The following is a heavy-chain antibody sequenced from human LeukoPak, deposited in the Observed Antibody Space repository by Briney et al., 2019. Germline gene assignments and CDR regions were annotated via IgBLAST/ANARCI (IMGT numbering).Heavy chain of an antibody. V-gene: IGHV3-48*03. CDR1: GFTFSSYE. J-gene: IGHJ5*02. CDR2: ISSSGNTI. Sequence: GGSLRLSCAASGFTFSSYEMNWVRQAPGKGLEWVSYISSSGNTIYYADSVKGRFTISRDNAKNSLYLQMNSLRAEDTAVYYCARDDHSSGYRRFDPWGQGTLVTVSS. CDR3: ARDDHSSGYRRFDP. D-gene: IGHD3-22*01.